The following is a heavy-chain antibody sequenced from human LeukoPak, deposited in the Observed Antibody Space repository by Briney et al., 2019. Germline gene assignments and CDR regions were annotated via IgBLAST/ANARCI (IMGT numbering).Heavy chain of an antibody. CDR1: GFNFENYA. Sequence: PGGSLRLSCAASGFNFENYAMHWVRQAPGKGLEWVSGISWNSGNIGYADSVKGRFTISRDNARNSLYLQMNSLRAEDTALYYCAKAYTWFSYNPGSQFDPWGQGTLVTVSS. CDR2: ISWNSGNI. J-gene: IGHJ5*02. V-gene: IGHV3-9*01. D-gene: IGHD3-16*01. CDR3: AKAYTWFSYNPGSQFDP.